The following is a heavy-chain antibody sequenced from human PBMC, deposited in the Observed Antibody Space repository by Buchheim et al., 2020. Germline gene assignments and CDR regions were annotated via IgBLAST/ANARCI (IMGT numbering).Heavy chain of an antibody. CDR3: ARDRHRLGVGGIGGNYYDMDV. D-gene: IGHD2-15*01. CDR2: IDPSDDST. Sequence: QVHLVQSGAEVKEPGASVKVSCKASGYTFSSYYVHWVRQARGQGLEWMGVIDPSDDSTAYAQKFHGRVKMTRETSTSTVDMDLSSLRSEDTALYYCARDRHRLGVGGIGGNYYDMDVWGQGTT. J-gene: IGHJ6*02. V-gene: IGHV1-46*01. CDR1: GYTFSSYY.